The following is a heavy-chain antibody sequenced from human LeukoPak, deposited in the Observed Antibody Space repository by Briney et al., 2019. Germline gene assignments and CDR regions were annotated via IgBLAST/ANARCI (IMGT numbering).Heavy chain of an antibody. CDR1: GFTFSSYG. CDR2: ISYDGSNK. V-gene: IGHV3-30*18. Sequence: GRSLRLSCAASGFTFSSYGMHWVRQAPGKGLEWVAVISYDGSNKYYADSVKGRFTISRDNSKNTLYLQMNSLRAEDTAVYYCAKELGRGYYYDSSGPSHYWGQGTLVTVSS. D-gene: IGHD3-22*01. J-gene: IGHJ4*02. CDR3: AKELGRGYYYDSSGPSHY.